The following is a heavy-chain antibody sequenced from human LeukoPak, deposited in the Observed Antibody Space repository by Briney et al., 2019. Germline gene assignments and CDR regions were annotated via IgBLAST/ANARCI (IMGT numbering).Heavy chain of an antibody. V-gene: IGHV4-61*02. CDR3: ARVGSDYSGSGSYYTHYYMDV. D-gene: IGHD3-10*01. J-gene: IGHJ6*03. CDR2: IYTSGST. CDR1: GGSISSGSYY. Sequence: SQTLSLTCTVSGGSISSGSYYWSWIRQPAGKGLEWIGRIYTSGSTNYNPSLKSRVTISVDTSKNQFSLKLSSVTAADTAVYYCARVGSDYSGSGSYYTHYYMDVWGKGTTVTVSS.